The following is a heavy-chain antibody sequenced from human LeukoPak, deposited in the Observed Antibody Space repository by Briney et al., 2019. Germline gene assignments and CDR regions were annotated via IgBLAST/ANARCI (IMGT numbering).Heavy chain of an antibody. V-gene: IGHV4-34*01. CDR2: INHSGST. Sequence: SETLSLTCAVYGGSSSGYYWSWIRQPPGKGLEWIGEINHSGSTNCNPSLKSRVTISVDTSKNQFSLKLSSVTAADTAVYYCARASSSWFRGRGIYYYYYMDVWGKGTTVTVSS. D-gene: IGHD6-13*01. CDR3: ARASSSWFRGRGIYYYYYMDV. CDR1: GGSSSGYY. J-gene: IGHJ6*03.